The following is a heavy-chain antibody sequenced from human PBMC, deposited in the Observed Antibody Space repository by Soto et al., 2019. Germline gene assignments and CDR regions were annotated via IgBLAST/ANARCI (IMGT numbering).Heavy chain of an antibody. CDR1: GFTFSSYS. J-gene: IGHJ3*02. CDR2: ISSSSSTI. Sequence: HPGGSLRLSCAASGFTFSSYSMNWVRQAPGKGLEWVSYISSSSSTIYYADSVKGRFTISRDNAKNSLYLQMNSLRDEDTAVYYCARGVTIFGVVTNFDAFDIWGQGTMVTVS. CDR3: ARGVTIFGVVTNFDAFDI. D-gene: IGHD3-3*01. V-gene: IGHV3-48*02.